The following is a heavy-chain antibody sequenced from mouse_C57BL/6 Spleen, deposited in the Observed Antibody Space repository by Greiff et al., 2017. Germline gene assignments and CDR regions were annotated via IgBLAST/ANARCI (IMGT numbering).Heavy chain of an antibody. V-gene: IGHV5-4*01. Sequence: EVQGVESGGGLVKPGGSLKLSCAASGFTFSSYAMSWVRQTPEKRLEWVATISDGGSYTYYPDNVKGRFTISRDNAKNNLYLQMSHLKSEATAMYYCARYIYYYGSSYRDYYAMDYWGQGTSVTVSS. J-gene: IGHJ4*01. CDR1: GFTFSSYA. CDR3: ARYIYYYGSSYRDYYAMDY. D-gene: IGHD1-1*01. CDR2: ISDGGSYT.